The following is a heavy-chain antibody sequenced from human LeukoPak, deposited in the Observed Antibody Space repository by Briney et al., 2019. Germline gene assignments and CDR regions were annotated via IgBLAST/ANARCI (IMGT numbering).Heavy chain of an antibody. CDR1: GFTFSSYG. J-gene: IGHJ4*02. Sequence: GRSLRLSCAASGFTFSSYGMHWVRQAPGKALEWVAVISYDGSNKYYADSVKGRFTISRDNSKNTLYLQMNSLRAEDTAVYYCAKGEYSSAPIDYWGQGTLVTVSS. CDR3: AKGEYSSAPIDY. V-gene: IGHV3-30*18. D-gene: IGHD6-6*01. CDR2: ISYDGSNK.